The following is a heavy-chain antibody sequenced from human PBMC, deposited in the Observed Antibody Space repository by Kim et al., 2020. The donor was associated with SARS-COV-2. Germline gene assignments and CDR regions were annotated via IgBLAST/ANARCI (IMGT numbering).Heavy chain of an antibody. CDR1: GFTISAYS. Sequence: GSLRLSCVASGFTISAYSMQWVRQAPGKGLEWVSSISSTSTYINYADSVKGRFTISRDNANNSLYLQMSSLRAEDTAVYYCARNTGYSSVWGQGTMVTVSS. V-gene: IGHV3-21*01. CDR3: ARNTGYSSV. CDR2: ISSTSTYI. J-gene: IGHJ3*01. D-gene: IGHD5-18*01.